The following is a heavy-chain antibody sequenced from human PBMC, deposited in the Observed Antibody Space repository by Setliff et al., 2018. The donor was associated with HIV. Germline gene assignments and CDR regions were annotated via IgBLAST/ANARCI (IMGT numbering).Heavy chain of an antibody. D-gene: IGHD5-12*01. CDR2: IYPRDSET. Sequence: PGESLKLSCQGSGYIFTSYWIGWVRQMPGNGLEWMGIIYPRDSETKYSPPFQGQVTISVDKAINTAYLQMTSLRVEDTAAYYCAKDYFSGYDFRYFFDYWGQGALVTVSS. V-gene: IGHV5-51*01. J-gene: IGHJ4*02. CDR3: AKDYFSGYDFRYFFDY. CDR1: GYIFTSYW.